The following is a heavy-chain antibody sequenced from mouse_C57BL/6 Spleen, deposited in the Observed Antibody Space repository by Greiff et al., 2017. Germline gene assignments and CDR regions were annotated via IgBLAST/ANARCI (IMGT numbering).Heavy chain of an antibody. Sequence: VQLQQSGAELVRPGASVKLSCTASGFNIKDDYMHWVKQRPEQGLEWIGWIDPENGDTEYASKFPGKAPRTADTSSNTAYLQLSSLTSEDTAGYYCTTLLLRIEARDYWGQGTSVTVSS. CDR2: IDPENGDT. V-gene: IGHV14-4*01. D-gene: IGHD1-1*01. CDR1: GFNIKDDY. J-gene: IGHJ4*01. CDR3: TTLLLRIEARDY.